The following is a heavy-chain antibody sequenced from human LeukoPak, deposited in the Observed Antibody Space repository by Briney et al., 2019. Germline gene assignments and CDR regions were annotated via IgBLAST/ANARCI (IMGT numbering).Heavy chain of an antibody. V-gene: IGHV3-9*01. D-gene: IGHD3-3*01. CDR2: ISWNSGSI. CDR3: AKDIRLADFWSGYYTGFDY. J-gene: IGHJ4*02. Sequence: SLRLSCAASGFTFDDYAMHWVRQAPGKGLEWVSGISWNSGSIGYADSVKGRFTISRDNAKNSLYLQMNSLRAEGTALYYCAKDIRLADFWSGYYTGFDYWGQGTLVTVSS. CDR1: GFTFDDYA.